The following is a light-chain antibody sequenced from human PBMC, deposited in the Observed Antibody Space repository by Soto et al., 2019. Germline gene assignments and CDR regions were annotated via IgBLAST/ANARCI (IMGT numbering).Light chain of an antibody. CDR2: GAS. CDR1: QSVSSSY. V-gene: IGKV3-20*01. CDR3: QHYDSLPIT. J-gene: IGKJ5*01. Sequence: EIVLTQSPGTLSLSPGERATRSCRASQSVSSSYLAWYQQKPGQPPRLLIYGASSRATGIPDRFSGSGSGTDFTLTISRLEPEDFAVFYCQHYDSLPITFGQGTRLEIK.